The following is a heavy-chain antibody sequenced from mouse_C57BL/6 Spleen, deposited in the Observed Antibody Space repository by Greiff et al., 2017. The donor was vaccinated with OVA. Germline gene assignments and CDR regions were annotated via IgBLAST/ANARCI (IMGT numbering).Heavy chain of an antibody. Sequence: QVQLKQSGPELVKPGASVKISCKASGYAFSSSWMNWVKQRPGKGLEWIGRIYPGDGDTNYNGKFKGKATLTADKSSSTAYMQLSSLTSEDSAVYVCARGVTTWNYAMDYWGQGTSVTVSS. J-gene: IGHJ4*01. D-gene: IGHD2-1*01. V-gene: IGHV1-82*01. CDR2: IYPGDGDT. CDR1: GYAFSSSW. CDR3: ARGVTTWNYAMDY.